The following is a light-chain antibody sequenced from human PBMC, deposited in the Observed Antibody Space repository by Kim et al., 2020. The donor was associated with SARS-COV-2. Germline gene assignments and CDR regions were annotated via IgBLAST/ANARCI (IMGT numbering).Light chain of an antibody. V-gene: IGLV2-14*03. Sequence: PGQSITISCTGTSTDVPTYNSVSWYQQHPGKAPTLIIYDVTYRPAGISDRFSGSKSGNTASLTISGLQTDDEADYYCSSYTSTKLVFGGGTQLTVL. CDR2: DVT. J-gene: IGLJ3*02. CDR1: STDVPTYNS. CDR3: SSYTSTKLV.